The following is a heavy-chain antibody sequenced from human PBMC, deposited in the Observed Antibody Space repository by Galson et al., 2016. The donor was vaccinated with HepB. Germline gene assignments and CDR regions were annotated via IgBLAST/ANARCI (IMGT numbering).Heavy chain of an antibody. J-gene: IGHJ6*02. Sequence: SETLSLTCAVSGGPISSINWWTWVRQSPGTGLEWIGEIHQSGTTSYNPSLKSRVTLSVDKSKNQFSLKLTSVTAADTAAYYCARGKSGPTAYGMDAWGQGTTVTVSS. CDR2: IHQSGTT. CDR1: GGPISSINW. V-gene: IGHV4-4*02. CDR3: ARGKSGPTAYGMDA. D-gene: IGHD4-11*01.